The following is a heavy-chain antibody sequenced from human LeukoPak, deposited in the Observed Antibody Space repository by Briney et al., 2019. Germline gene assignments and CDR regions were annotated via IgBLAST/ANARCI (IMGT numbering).Heavy chain of an antibody. J-gene: IGHJ6*02. CDR2: IFPGDSDT. CDR1: GYSFTSYW. Sequence: PGESLKISCKGSGYSFTSYWIGGVRRMPGKGLGWMGIIFPGDSDTRYSPSFQGQVTISADKSISTAYLQWSSLKASDTAMYYCARSGSSRSYYYYGMDVWGQGTTVTVSS. D-gene: IGHD6-13*01. V-gene: IGHV5-51*01. CDR3: ARSGSSRSYYYYGMDV.